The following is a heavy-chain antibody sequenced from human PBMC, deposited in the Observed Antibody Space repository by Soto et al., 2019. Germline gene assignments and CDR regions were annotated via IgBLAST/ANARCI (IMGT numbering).Heavy chain of an antibody. D-gene: IGHD6-19*01. CDR3: AKPSSGWYVSRYD. V-gene: IGHV3-23*01. CDR1: GFTFSSYA. Sequence: EVQLLESGGGLVQPGGSLRLSCAASGFTFSSYAMSWVRQAPGKGLEWVSAISGSGGSTYYADSVKGRFTISRDNSKNTLYLQMNSLRAEDTAIYYCAKPSSGWYVSRYDWGQRTLVTVSS. J-gene: IGHJ4*02. CDR2: ISGSGGST.